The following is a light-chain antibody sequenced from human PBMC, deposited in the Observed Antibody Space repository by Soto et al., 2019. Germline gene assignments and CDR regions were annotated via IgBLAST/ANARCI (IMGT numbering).Light chain of an antibody. J-gene: IGLJ2*01. CDR2: RSY. Sequence: QSVLTQPPSASGTPGQRVTISCSGSSSNIGNYYVYWYQQLPGTAPKLLIYRSYQRPSGVPDRFSGSKSGTSASLAISGLRSEDDGIYYCATWDDSLRGVFGGGTKLTVL. V-gene: IGLV1-47*01. CDR3: ATWDDSLRGV. CDR1: SSNIGNYY.